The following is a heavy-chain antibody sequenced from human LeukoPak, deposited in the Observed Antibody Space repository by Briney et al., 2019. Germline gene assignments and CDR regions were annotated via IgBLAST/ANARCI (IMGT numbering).Heavy chain of an antibody. CDR1: GGSFNGYY. D-gene: IGHD3-10*01. CDR3: AREGGSGSYYAFDY. V-gene: IGHV4-34*01. CDR2: IYYSGST. J-gene: IGHJ4*02. Sequence: PSETLSLTCAVYGGSFNGYYWSWIRQPPGKGLEWIGSIYYSGSTYYNPSLKSRVTISVDTSKNQFSLKLSSVTAADTAVYYCAREGGSGSYYAFDYWGQGTLVTVSS.